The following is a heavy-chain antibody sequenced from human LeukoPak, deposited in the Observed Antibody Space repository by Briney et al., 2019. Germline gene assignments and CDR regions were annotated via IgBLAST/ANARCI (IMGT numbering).Heavy chain of an antibody. D-gene: IGHD3-10*02. CDR1: GFTFSSYE. CDR2: ISSSGSTI. J-gene: IGHJ6*04. CDR3: AELGITMIGGV. V-gene: IGHV3-48*03. Sequence: GGSLRLSCAGSGFTFSSYEMNWVLQAPGKGLEWLSYISSSGSTIYYAESVKGRFTIARDNAKNSLYLQMNSLRAEDTAVYYCAELGITMIGGVWGKGTTVTISS.